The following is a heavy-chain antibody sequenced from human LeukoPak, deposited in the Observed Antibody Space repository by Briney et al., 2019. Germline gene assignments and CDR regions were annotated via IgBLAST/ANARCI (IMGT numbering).Heavy chain of an antibody. V-gene: IGHV3-23*01. CDR3: AKDRPHPSVEPTNFDS. Sequence: GGSLRLSCTASGFTFSTYAMSWVGQAPGKELEWVSAISGSGGSIYYGDSVKGRFTIYRDNSKNTLYLQMNSLRAEDTAVYYCAKDRPHPSVEPTNFDSWGQGTLVTVSS. CDR1: GFTFSTYA. J-gene: IGHJ4*02. D-gene: IGHD5/OR15-5a*01. CDR2: ISGSGGSI.